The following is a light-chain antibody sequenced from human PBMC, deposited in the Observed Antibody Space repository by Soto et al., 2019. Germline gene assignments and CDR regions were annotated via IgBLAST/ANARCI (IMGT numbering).Light chain of an antibody. CDR1: SSDVGGYNY. J-gene: IGLJ3*02. CDR3: SSYTSSNTWV. Sequence: QSALTQPASVSGSPGQSIAISCTGTSSDVGGYNYVSWYQQHPGKAPKRMIYEVTNRPSGVSNRFSGSKSGNTASLTISGLQAEDEADYYCSSYTSSNTWVYGGGTKLTVL. V-gene: IGLV2-14*01. CDR2: EVT.